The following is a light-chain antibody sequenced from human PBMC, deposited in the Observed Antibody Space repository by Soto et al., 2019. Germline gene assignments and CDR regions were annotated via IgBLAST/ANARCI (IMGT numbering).Light chain of an antibody. CDR2: DAS. J-gene: IGKJ1*01. CDR3: QQYHGSSLT. CDR1: ESVHKW. V-gene: IGKV1-5*01. Sequence: DIQMTQSPPALSASVGDRVTITCRASESVHKWLAWYQRKAGKAPKVLIYDASTLETGVPSRFSGSGSGTEFALTISSLQPNDSATYFCQQYHGSSLTFAQGTKVEI.